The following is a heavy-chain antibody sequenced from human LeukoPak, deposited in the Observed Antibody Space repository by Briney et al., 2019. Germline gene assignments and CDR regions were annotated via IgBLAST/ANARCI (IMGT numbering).Heavy chain of an antibody. Sequence: SETLSLTCTVSGGSISNYYWSWIRQPPGKGLEWIGYIYYSGSTNYNPSLKSRVAISVDTSKNQFSLKLSSVTAADTDVYYCARERSYYYDSSGYYDAFDIWGQGAMVTVSS. CDR1: GGSISNYY. D-gene: IGHD3-22*01. CDR2: IYYSGST. CDR3: ARERSYYYDSSGYYDAFDI. J-gene: IGHJ3*02. V-gene: IGHV4-59*01.